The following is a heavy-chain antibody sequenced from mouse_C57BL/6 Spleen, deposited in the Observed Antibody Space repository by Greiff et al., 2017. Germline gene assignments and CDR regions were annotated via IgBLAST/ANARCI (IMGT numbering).Heavy chain of an antibody. D-gene: IGHD1-1*01. J-gene: IGHJ2*01. CDR3: ARGDYGLDY. Sequence: QVQLQQPGAELVMPGASVKLSCKASGYTFTSYWMHWVKQRPGQGLEWIGEIDPSDSYTNYNRKFKGKSTLTVDKSSSTAYMQLSSLTSEDSAVYYCARGDYGLDYWGQGTTLTVSS. CDR1: GYTFTSYW. CDR2: IDPSDSYT. V-gene: IGHV1-69*01.